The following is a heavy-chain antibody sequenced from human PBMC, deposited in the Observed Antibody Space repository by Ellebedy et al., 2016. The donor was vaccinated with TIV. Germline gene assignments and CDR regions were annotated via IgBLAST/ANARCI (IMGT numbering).Heavy chain of an antibody. V-gene: IGHV3-53*01. Sequence: GESLKISCAASGFSVSSNNVSWVRQAPGKGLEWVSYIYTGDSTYHADSVKGRFTISRDISKNTVSLQMNSLRVEDTAVYYCARVRSSAFEIWGQGTMVTVSS. CDR3: ARVRSSAFEI. CDR1: GFSVSSNN. J-gene: IGHJ3*02. CDR2: IYTGDST.